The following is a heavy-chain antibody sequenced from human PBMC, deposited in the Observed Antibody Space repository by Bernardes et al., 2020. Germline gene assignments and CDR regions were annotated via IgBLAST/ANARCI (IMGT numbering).Heavy chain of an antibody. V-gene: IGHV4-4*02. D-gene: IGHD1-26*01. CDR2: IYHGGST. Sequence: SETLSLTCVISGGSISSSNWWSWVRQPPGKGLEWIGEIYHGGSTNYNPSLKSRLTLSVDKSKNQFSLRLSSVTTADTAVYYCARVTGGSGTYYGSFDIWGQGTMVTVSS. CDR1: GGSISSSNW. CDR3: ARVTGGSGTYYGSFDI. J-gene: IGHJ3*02.